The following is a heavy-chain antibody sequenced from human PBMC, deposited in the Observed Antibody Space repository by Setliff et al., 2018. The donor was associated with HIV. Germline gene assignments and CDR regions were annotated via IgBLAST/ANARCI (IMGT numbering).Heavy chain of an antibody. D-gene: IGHD5-18*01. CDR1: GYGFTSYW. CDR3: ARQGYNYGPDDS. J-gene: IGHJ4*02. CDR2: VYPGDSDA. Sequence: GESLKISCKGSGYGFTSYWIDWVRQMPGKGLEWMGIVYPGDSDAKYSPSFQGQVTISVDKSISTVYLQWSSLKPSDTATYFCARQGYNYGPDDSWGQGTLVTVSS. V-gene: IGHV5-51*01.